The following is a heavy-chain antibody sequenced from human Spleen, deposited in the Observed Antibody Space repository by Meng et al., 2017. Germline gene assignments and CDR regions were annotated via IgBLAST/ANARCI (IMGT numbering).Heavy chain of an antibody. J-gene: IGHJ4*02. CDR2: IIPIFGTA. D-gene: IGHD6-19*01. V-gene: IGHV1-69*13. Sequence: SVKVSCKASGGTFSSYAISWVRQAPGQGLEWMGGIIPIFGTANYAQKFQGRVTITADESTSTAYMELSSLRSEDTAVYYCARDRGGLEQWLLDLWGQGTLVTVSS. CDR1: GGTFSSYA. CDR3: ARDRGGLEQWLLDL.